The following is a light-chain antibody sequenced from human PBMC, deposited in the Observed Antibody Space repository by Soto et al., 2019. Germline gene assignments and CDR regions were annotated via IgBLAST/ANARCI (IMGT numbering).Light chain of an antibody. V-gene: IGKV1-5*01. Sequence: DIQMTQSPSALSASVGDRVTLTCRARQSISSWLAWYQQKPGKDPNLLIYDASSLESGVPSRFSSSGSGTEFTLTISRLHPDDFATYYCQQCNSYPETFGQGTKVEIK. CDR3: QQCNSYPET. CDR2: DAS. CDR1: QSISSW. J-gene: IGKJ1*01.